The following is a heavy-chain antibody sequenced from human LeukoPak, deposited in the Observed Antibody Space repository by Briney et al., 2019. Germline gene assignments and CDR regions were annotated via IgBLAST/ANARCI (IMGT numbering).Heavy chain of an antibody. J-gene: IGHJ4*02. CDR3: ARVNYDSSGYYNPYFDY. Sequence: SETLSLTCTVSGGSISSGGYYWNWIRQHPGKGLEWIGYIYYSGSTSYNPSLKSRVITSIDTSKNQFSLKLSSVTAADTAVYYCARVNYDSSGYYNPYFDYWGQGTLVTVSS. CDR1: GGSISSGGYY. V-gene: IGHV4-31*03. D-gene: IGHD3-22*01. CDR2: IYYSGST.